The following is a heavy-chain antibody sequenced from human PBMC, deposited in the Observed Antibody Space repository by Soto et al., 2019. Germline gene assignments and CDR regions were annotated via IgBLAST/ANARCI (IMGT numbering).Heavy chain of an antibody. Sequence: PPETLSLTCTVSGASVNIGSYYWTCVRQAPGKELEYIGHVYYIGSAKYNPSLKSRVTISIDPSKNQFSRRLSSVTAADTAVYYCARNLGYCGVPSCYNAHDAFNIWGQGTRVTGS. D-gene: IGHD2-2*02. CDR2: VYYIGSA. CDR3: ARNLGYCGVPSCYNAHDAFNI. V-gene: IGHV4-61*01. J-gene: IGHJ3*02. CDR1: GASVNIGSYY.